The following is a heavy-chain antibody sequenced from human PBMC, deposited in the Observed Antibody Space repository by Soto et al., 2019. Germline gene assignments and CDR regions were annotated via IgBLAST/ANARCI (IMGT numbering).Heavy chain of an antibody. J-gene: IGHJ4*02. CDR3: VRGITMKGAVQRDAPDKCYFDS. D-gene: IGHD3-22*01. V-gene: IGHV4-30-2*01. CDR2: IYHSGST. CDR1: GESISSSSYY. Sequence: SETLSLTCIVSGESISSSSYYWGWIRQPPGKGLEWIGYIYHSGSTYYNPSLKSRVTISVDRSKNQFSLKLRSVTAADTAVYYCVRGITMKGAVQRDAPDKCYFDSWGQGTLVTVSS.